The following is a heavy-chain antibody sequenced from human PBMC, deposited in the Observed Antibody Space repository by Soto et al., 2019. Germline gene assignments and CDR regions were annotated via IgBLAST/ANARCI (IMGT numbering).Heavy chain of an antibody. CDR3: TRLLTPYDTPGPSWFGP. J-gene: IGHJ5*02. V-gene: IGHV1-18*04. CDR1: GYSFTTYD. D-gene: IGHD3-9*01. CDR2: ISPYNGNT. Sequence: ASVKVSCKASGYSFTTYDISWLRQAPGQGLEWMGRISPYNGNTNYAQNFQDRVTMTADTSSSTAYMELRGLRSDDTALYYCTRLLTPYDTPGPSWFGPWGQGTLVTVSS.